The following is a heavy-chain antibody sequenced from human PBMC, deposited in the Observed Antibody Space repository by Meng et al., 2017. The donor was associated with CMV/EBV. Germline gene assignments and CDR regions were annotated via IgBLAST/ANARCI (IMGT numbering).Heavy chain of an antibody. D-gene: IGHD2-15*01. Sequence: ASVKVSCKVSGYTLTELSIHWVRQAPGKGLEWMGSVDPEDGETIYAQKFQGRVTVTEDTSTDTAYMELSSLRSEDTAVYYCATVLLVVVAATHAFDFWGQGTMVTVSS. CDR3: ATVLLVVVAATHAFDF. V-gene: IGHV1-24*01. J-gene: IGHJ3*01. CDR2: VDPEDGET. CDR1: GYTLTELS.